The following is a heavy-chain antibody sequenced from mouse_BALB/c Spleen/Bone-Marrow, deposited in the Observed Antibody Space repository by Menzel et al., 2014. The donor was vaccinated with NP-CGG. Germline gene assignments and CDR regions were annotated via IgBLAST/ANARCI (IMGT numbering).Heavy chain of an antibody. CDR3: AKGGNYRYDFDY. CDR2: INPYNDGT. V-gene: IGHV1-14*01. J-gene: IGHJ2*01. D-gene: IGHD2-14*01. Sequence: EVKLVESGPELVKPGASVKMSCKASGYTFTSYVMHWVKQKPGQGLEWIGYINPYNDGTKYNEKFKGMATLTSDRSSSKAYMELSSLTSEDSAVYYCAKGGNYRYDFDYWGQGTTLTVSS. CDR1: GYTFTSYV.